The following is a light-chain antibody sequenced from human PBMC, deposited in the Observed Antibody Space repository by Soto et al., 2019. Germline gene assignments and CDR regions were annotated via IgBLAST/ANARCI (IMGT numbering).Light chain of an antibody. CDR3: LLFDGDGVL. CDR1: TGAVTSGYY. Sequence: QAVVTQEPSLTVSPGGTVTLTCASSTGAVTSGYYPNWFQQKPGQPPRALIYRTTYKHSWTPARFSVSLLGGKAALTLSGVQPDDESDYYCLLFDGDGVLFGGGTKVTVL. J-gene: IGLJ2*01. V-gene: IGLV7-43*01. CDR2: RTT.